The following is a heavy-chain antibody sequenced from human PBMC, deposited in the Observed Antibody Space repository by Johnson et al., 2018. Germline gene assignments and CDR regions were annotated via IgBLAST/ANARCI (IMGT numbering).Heavy chain of an antibody. Sequence: QVQLVQSGAEVKKPGSSVKVSCKASGGTFSSYTISWVRQAPGQGLEWMGGIIPIFGTTNYAQRFQGRVTITADDSTSTAYMELSSLRSDDTAVYYCAKVNTVVTPTLCYFQHWGQGTLVTVSS. J-gene: IGHJ1*01. V-gene: IGHV1-69*12. D-gene: IGHD4-23*01. CDR2: IIPIFGTT. CDR1: GGTFSSYT. CDR3: AKVNTVVTPTLCYFQH.